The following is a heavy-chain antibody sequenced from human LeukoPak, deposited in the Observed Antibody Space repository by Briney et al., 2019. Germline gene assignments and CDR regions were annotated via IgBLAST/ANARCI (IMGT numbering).Heavy chain of an antibody. J-gene: IGHJ4*02. D-gene: IGHD5-24*01. CDR1: GGSISSYY. CDR3: AREEMATAYYFDS. Sequence: PSETLSLTCTVSGGSISSYYWSWIRQPPGKGLEWIGYIYYSGSTNYNPSLKSRVTISVDTSKNQFSLKLSSVTAADTAVYYCAREEMATAYYFDSWGQGTLVTVSS. CDR2: IYYSGST. V-gene: IGHV4-59*01.